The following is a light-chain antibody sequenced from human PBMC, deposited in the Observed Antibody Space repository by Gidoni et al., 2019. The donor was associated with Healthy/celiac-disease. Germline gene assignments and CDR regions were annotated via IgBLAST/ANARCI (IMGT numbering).Light chain of an antibody. CDR3: QQYDSFPVT. CDR1: QVIISY. CDR2: AAS. V-gene: IGKV1D-8*01. Sequence: VIWMTQSPSLLSASTGDSVTISCRMSQVIISYFAWYQQKPGKAPELLIYAASTLQSGVPSRFSGSGSGTDFKLTISCLQSEEFATYYCQQYDSFPVTFGQGTKVESK. J-gene: IGKJ1*01.